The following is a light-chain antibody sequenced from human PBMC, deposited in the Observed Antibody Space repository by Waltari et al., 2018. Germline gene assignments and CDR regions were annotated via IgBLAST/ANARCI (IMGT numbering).Light chain of an antibody. CDR3: QKYDFLPAT. CDR2: HAS. V-gene: IGKV3-20*01. J-gene: IGKJ1*01. CDR1: QGVGKY. Sequence: EIVLTQSPGTLSLSPGERATLSCRASQGVGKYLAWYQQRPGQAPRRLLYHASIGATGIADRFSGSGYVTDCSLSISRLEPEDFAVYYCQKYDFLPATFGQGTTVEIK.